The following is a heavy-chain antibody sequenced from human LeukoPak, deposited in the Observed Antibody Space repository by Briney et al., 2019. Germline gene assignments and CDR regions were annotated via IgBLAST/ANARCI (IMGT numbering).Heavy chain of an antibody. CDR3: AIGRGGVSSGWYVYYYYYMDV. CDR2: INHSGST. J-gene: IGHJ6*03. Sequence: SETLSLACAVYGGSFSGYYWSWIRQPPGKGLEWIGEINHSGSTNYNPSLKSRVTISVDTSKNQFSLKLSSVTAADTAAYYCAIGRGGVSSGWYVYYYYYMDVWGKGTTVTVSS. CDR1: GGSFSGYY. V-gene: IGHV4-34*01. D-gene: IGHD6-19*01.